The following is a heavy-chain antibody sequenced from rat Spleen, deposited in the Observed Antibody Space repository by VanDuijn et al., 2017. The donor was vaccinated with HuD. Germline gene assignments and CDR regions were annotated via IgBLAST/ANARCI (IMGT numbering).Heavy chain of an antibody. D-gene: IGHD1-6*01. CDR3: AKDGVMYTTEYDYFDY. CDR2: ISYWGSST. Sequence: EVQLVESGGGLVQPGRSLRLSCAASGFIFTDYYMAWVRQAPKKGLEWVASISYWGSSTYYGDSVKGRFTISRDNAKSTLYLQMNSLRSEDTATYYCAKDGVMYTTEYDYFDYWGQGVMVTVSS. V-gene: IGHV5-22*01. J-gene: IGHJ2*01. CDR1: GFIFTDYY.